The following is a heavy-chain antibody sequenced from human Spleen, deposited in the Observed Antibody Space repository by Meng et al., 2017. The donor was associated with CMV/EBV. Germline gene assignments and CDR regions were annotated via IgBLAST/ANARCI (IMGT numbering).Heavy chain of an antibody. J-gene: IGHJ5*02. D-gene: IGHD3-22*01. CDR3: ARRYYHDSIGHHDPQRWFGP. Sequence: ASVKVSCKASGYTFTSYPLHWMRQAPGQGLEWMGMINPGDGGISYPQKFKGIVTLTKDTSTSTAYMELRILRSDDTAVYYCARRYYHDSIGHHDPQRWFGPWGQGTLVTVSS. CDR2: INPGDGGI. V-gene: IGHV1-46*01. CDR1: GYTFTSYP.